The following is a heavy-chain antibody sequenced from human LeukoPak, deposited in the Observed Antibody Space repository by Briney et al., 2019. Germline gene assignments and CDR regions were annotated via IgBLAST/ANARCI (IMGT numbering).Heavy chain of an antibody. CDR3: ARGRYSSSWYLVGNWFDP. J-gene: IGHJ5*02. D-gene: IGHD6-13*01. CDR2: IIPIFGTA. V-gene: IGHV1-69*05. CDR1: GGTFSSYA. Sequence: PGSSVKVSCKASGGTFSSYAISWVRQAPGQGLEWMGRIIPIFGTANYAQKFQGRVTITTEESTSTAYMELSSLRSEDTAVYYCARGRYSSSWYLVGNWFDPWGQGTLVTVSS.